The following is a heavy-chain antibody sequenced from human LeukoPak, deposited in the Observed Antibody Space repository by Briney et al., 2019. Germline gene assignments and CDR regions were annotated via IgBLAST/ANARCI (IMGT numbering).Heavy chain of an antibody. CDR3: ARRRITMVRGVIRGYYFDY. D-gene: IGHD3-10*01. Sequence: PSETLSLTCTVSGGSISSSSYYWGWLRQPPGQGLEWIGSIYYSGSTYYNPSLKSRVTISVGTSKNQFSLKLSSVTAADTAVYYCARRRITMVRGVIRGYYFDYWGQGTLVTVSS. V-gene: IGHV4-39*01. CDR2: IYYSGST. J-gene: IGHJ4*02. CDR1: GGSISSSSYY.